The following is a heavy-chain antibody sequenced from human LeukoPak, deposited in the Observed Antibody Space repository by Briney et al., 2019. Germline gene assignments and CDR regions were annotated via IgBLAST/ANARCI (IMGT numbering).Heavy chain of an antibody. CDR1: GFTFSSYA. CDR3: AREDWVVPAAIGDY. J-gene: IGHJ4*02. Sequence: PGGSLRLSCAASGFTFSSYAMHWVRQAPGKGLEWVAVISYDGSNKYYADSVKGRFTISRDNSKNTLYLQMNSLRAEDTAVYYCAREDWVVPAAIGDYWGQGTPVTVSS. CDR2: ISYDGSNK. V-gene: IGHV3-30*04. D-gene: IGHD2-2*01.